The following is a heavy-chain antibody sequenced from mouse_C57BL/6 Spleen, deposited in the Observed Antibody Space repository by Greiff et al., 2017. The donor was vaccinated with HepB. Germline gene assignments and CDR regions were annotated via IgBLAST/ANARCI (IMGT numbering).Heavy chain of an antibody. CDR3: ARIPLGRDYFDY. J-gene: IGHJ2*01. Sequence: EVQLQQSGPELVKPGASVKIPCTASGYTFTDYNMDWVKQSLGKSLEWIGVINPNNGGTIYNQKFKGKATLTVDKASSTAYMELRSRTSEDTAVYYCARIPLGRDYFDYWGQGTTLTVSS. CDR1: GYTFTDYN. D-gene: IGHD4-1*01. V-gene: IGHV1-18*01. CDR2: INPNNGGT.